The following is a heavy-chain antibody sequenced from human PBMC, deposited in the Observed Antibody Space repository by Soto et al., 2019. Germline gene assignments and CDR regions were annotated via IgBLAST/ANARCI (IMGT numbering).Heavy chain of an antibody. CDR3: ARGYFSRIGGYHPLYSYGMDV. Sequence: SETPPHTCAVCDGSSSGYQLILIRKPRGKGQEWIGEINHSGSTNYNPALKSRVSISVDTSKNQFSLKLSSVTAADTAVYYCARGYFSRIGGYHPLYSYGMDVWGQGITVTVS. CDR1: DGSSSGYQ. D-gene: IGHD5-18*01. V-gene: IGHV4-34*01. J-gene: IGHJ6*02. CDR2: INHSGST.